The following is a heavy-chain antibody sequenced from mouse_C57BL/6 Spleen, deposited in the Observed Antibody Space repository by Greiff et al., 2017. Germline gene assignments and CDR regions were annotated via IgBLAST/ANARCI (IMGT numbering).Heavy chain of an antibody. J-gene: IGHJ4*01. CDR2: IYPGDGDT. Sequence: QVQLQQSGPELVKPGASVKISCKASGYAFSSSWMNWVKQRPGQGLEWIGRIYPGDGDTNYNGKFKGKATLTADKSSSTAYMHLSSLTSEDSAVYCCATTGTAQGAMDYWGQGTSVTVSS. V-gene: IGHV1-82*01. CDR3: ATTGTAQGAMDY. CDR1: GYAFSSSW. D-gene: IGHD3-2*02.